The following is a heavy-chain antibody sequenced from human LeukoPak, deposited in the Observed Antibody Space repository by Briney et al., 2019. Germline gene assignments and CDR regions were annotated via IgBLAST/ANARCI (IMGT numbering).Heavy chain of an antibody. CDR3: ARGRRPIAAAGTGNWFDP. Sequence: ASVKVSCKASGYTFTGYSMHWVRQAPGQGLEWMGWINPNSGGPNYAQKFQGRVTMTRDTSISTAYMALSRLRSDDTAVYSCARGRRPIAAAGTGNWFDPWGQGTLVTVSS. V-gene: IGHV1-2*02. J-gene: IGHJ5*02. CDR2: INPNSGGP. CDR1: GYTFTGYS. D-gene: IGHD6-13*01.